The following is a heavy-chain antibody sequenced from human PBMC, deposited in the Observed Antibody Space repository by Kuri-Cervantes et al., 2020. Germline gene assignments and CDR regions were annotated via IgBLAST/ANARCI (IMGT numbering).Heavy chain of an antibody. J-gene: IGHJ4*02. Sequence: GGSLRLSCSASGFAFSNYWMHWVRQAPGKGLVWVSRINSDGSSTRFADFVRGRFTISRDNAKNTLYLQMNSLRVEDTAVYYCAREGTGYYGDYYFDYWGQGTLVTVSS. V-gene: IGHV3-74*01. D-gene: IGHD4-17*01. CDR1: GFAFSNYW. CDR2: INSDGSST. CDR3: AREGTGYYGDYYFDY.